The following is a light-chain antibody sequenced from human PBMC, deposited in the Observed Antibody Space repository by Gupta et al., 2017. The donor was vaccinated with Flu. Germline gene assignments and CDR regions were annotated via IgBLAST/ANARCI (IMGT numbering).Light chain of an antibody. J-gene: IGLJ2*01. Sequence: QSALTQPASVSGSPGQSMTISCTGTSSDVGDYKYVPWYQQHPGKPPKLMIYDVSYRPSGVSNRFSGSKSGNSASLTISGLQAEDEADYYCTSYTSNNTLQVIFGGGTRLTVL. V-gene: IGLV2-14*03. CDR1: SSDVGDYKY. CDR2: DVS. CDR3: TSYTSNNTLQVI.